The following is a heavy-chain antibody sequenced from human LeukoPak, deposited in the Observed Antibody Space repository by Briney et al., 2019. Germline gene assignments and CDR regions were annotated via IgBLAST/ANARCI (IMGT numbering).Heavy chain of an antibody. D-gene: IGHD3-3*01. J-gene: IGHJ4*02. CDR3: AKDLSITIFGMVRGSDY. CDR1: GFTFSNYA. V-gene: IGHV3-23*01. Sequence: GGSLRLSCAASGFTFSNYAMNWVRQAPGKGLEWVSGISESGGNTFYADSVKGRFTISRDNSKNTLFLQMNSLRAEDTAVYYCAKDLSITIFGMVRGSDYWGQGTLVTVPS. CDR2: ISESGGNT.